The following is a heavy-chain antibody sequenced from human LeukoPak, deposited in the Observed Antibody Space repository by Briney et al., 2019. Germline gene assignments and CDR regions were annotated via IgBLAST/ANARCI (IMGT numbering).Heavy chain of an antibody. V-gene: IGHV1-46*01. CDR1: GYTFTSYY. J-gene: IGHJ4*02. Sequence: ASVKVSCKASGYTFTSYYMHWVRQAPGQGLQWMGIINPSGGSTSYAQKFQVRVTMTRDTSTSTVYMELSSLRSEDTAVYYCASEFPHRLELAYFDYWGQGTLVTVSS. D-gene: IGHD1-7*01. CDR3: ASEFPHRLELAYFDY. CDR2: INPSGGST.